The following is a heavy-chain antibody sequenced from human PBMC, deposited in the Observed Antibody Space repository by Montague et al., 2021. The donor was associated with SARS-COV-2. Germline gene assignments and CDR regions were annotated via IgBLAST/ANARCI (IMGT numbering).Heavy chain of an antibody. CDR2: IKQDGSEK. CDR1: GFTFSSYW. V-gene: IGHV3-7*01. CDR3: AAGQSSSWL. Sequence: SLRLSCAASGFTFSSYWLSWVRQAPGKGLEWVAPIKQDGSEKYYVDSVKGRFTISRDNAKNSLYLQMNSLRAEDTAVYYCAAGQSSSWLWGQGTLVTVSS. J-gene: IGHJ4*02. D-gene: IGHD6-13*01.